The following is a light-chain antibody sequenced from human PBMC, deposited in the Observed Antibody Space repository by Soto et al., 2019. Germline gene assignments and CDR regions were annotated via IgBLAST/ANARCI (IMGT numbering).Light chain of an antibody. CDR1: QSISSY. J-gene: IGKJ4*01. V-gene: IGKV1-39*01. Sequence: DLQMTQSPSSLSASVGDRVTITCRASQSISSYLNWYQQKPGKAPKLLIYAASSLQSGVPSRFSGSGSGTDFTLTISSLQPEDFATYYCQQSYRTPPLTFGGGTKVEIK. CDR3: QQSYRTPPLT. CDR2: AAS.